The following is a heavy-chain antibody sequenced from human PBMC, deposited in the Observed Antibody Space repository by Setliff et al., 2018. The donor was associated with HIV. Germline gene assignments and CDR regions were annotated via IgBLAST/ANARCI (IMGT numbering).Heavy chain of an antibody. V-gene: IGHV4-39*07. CDR1: GGSISGSNYV. D-gene: IGHD6-6*01. Sequence: SETLSLTCTVYGGSISGSNYVWGWIRQTPRKGLEWIATIHYSGSTNYNPSLKSRVTISVDTSKNQFSLKLSSVTAADTAVYYCARFRGVHSSSLLDSWGQGTLVTVS. CDR2: IHYSGST. J-gene: IGHJ4*02. CDR3: ARFRGVHSSSLLDS.